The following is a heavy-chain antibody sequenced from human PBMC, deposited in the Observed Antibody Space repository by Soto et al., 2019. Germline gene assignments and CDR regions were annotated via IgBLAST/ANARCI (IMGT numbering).Heavy chain of an antibody. D-gene: IGHD4-4*01. Sequence: PSETLSLTCAVYVGSFSGYYWSWIRQPPGKGLEWIGEINHGGSTNYNPSLKSRVTMSVDTSKNQFSLKLSSVTAADTAVYYCARGGGHYSNFDYYYYLDVWDKGTTVTVS. V-gene: IGHV4-34*01. CDR1: VGSFSGYY. CDR3: ARGGGHYSNFDYYYYLDV. J-gene: IGHJ6*03. CDR2: INHGGST.